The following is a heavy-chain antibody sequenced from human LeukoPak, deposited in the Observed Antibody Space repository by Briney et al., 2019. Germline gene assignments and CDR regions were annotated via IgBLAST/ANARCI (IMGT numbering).Heavy chain of an antibody. CDR3: ARNLAVAGYSNWFDP. CDR2: IYYSGST. J-gene: IGHJ5*02. Sequence: SETLSLTCTVSGGSISSSSYYWGWIRQPPGKGLEWIGSIYYSGSTYYNPSLKSRVTISVDTSKNQFSLKLSSVTAADTAVYYWARNLAVAGYSNWFDPWGQEPWSPSPQ. V-gene: IGHV4-39*07. CDR1: GGSISSSSYY. D-gene: IGHD6-19*01.